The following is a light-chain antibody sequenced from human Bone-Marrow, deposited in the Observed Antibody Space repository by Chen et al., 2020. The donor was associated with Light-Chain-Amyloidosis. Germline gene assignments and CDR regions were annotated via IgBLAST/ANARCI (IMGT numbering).Light chain of an antibody. V-gene: IGLV2-23*01. Sequence: SALTQPASVSGSPGPSLTIPCTASNSDVGNYNLVSWYQPHPGKAPKLIIYGDFKRPSGVSNRFSGSKSGNTASLTISGLQNEDEAHYHCCAYTGSSTWVFGGGTKLTVL. CDR3: CAYTGSSTWV. J-gene: IGLJ3*02. CDR2: GDF. CDR1: NSDVGNYNL.